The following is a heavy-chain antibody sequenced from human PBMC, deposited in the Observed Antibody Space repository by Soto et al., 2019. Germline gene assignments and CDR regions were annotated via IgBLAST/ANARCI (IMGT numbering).Heavy chain of an antibody. V-gene: IGHV1-3*01. J-gene: IGHJ4*02. D-gene: IGHD5-12*01. CDR3: ARAISGYVT. CDR2: INAGNGDT. CDR1: GNNYNTYA. Sequence: QVQLVQSGAERKKPGASVKLSCKTSGNNYNTYAIHWVRQAPGQGLEWMGWINAGNGDTRYSQNFQGRVTLTRDTSASTVYMDLDSLKSEDTGVYYCARAISGYVTWGQGTLVTVSS.